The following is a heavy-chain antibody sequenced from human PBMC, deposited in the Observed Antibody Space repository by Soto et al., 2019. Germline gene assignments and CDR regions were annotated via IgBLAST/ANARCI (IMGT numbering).Heavy chain of an antibody. CDR1: GASISNSNYY. V-gene: IGHV4-30-4*08. D-gene: IGHD3-10*02. CDR3: ARVTLYLVDFEVYGVGAFKL. J-gene: IGHJ3*01. CDR2: INYSGTT. Sequence: QVQLQQSGPGLVKPSQTLSLICTVSGASISNSNYYWSWIRQPPGKGLEWIGNINYSGTTYLIPSLWTRVTVSVYTPTALFSHRLSTPPSAYPPLSVSARVTLYLVDFEVYGVGAFKLWGQGTMATVS.